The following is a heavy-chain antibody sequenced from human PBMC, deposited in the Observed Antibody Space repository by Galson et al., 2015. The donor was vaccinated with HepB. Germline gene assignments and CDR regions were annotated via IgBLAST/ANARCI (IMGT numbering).Heavy chain of an antibody. CDR3: ARDHDDYSITPSTGWFDP. D-gene: IGHD4-11*01. J-gene: IGHJ5*02. CDR2: IIPIFGTA. CDR1: GGTFSSYA. Sequence: SCKASGGTFSSYAISWVRQAPGQGLEWMGGIIPIFGTANYAQKFQGRVTITADESTSTAYMELSSLRSEDTAVYYCARDHDDYSITPSTGWFDPWGQGTLVTVSS. V-gene: IGHV1-69*01.